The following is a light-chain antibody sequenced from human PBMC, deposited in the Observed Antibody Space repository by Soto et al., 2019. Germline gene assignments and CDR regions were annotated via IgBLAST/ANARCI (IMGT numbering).Light chain of an antibody. CDR3: CSYAGSSSPV. J-gene: IGLJ7*01. Sequence: HSALTQPASVSGSPGQSITISCTGTSSDVGSYNLVSWYQQHPGKAPKLMIYEVSKRPSGVSNRFSGSKSGNTASLTISGLQAEDEADYYCCSYAGSSSPVFGGGTQLTVL. CDR1: SSDVGSYNL. CDR2: EVS. V-gene: IGLV2-23*02.